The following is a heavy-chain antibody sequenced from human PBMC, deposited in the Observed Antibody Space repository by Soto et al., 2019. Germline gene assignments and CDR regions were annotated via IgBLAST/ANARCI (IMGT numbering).Heavy chain of an antibody. CDR1: GGSISSYY. J-gene: IGHJ5*02. D-gene: IGHD3-3*01. CDR2: IYYSGST. V-gene: IGHV4-59*12. CDR3: ARGSVDFWSGSQTGNWFDP. Sequence: PSETLSLTCTVSGGSISSYYWSWIRQPPGKGLEWIGYIYYSGSTNYNPSLKSRVTISVDRSKNQFSLKLSSVTAADTAVYYCARGSVDFWSGSQTGNWFDPWGQGTLVTVSS.